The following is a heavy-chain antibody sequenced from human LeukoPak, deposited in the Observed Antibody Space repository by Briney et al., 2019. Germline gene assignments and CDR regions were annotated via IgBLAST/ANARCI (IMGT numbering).Heavy chain of an antibody. V-gene: IGHV3-53*01. D-gene: IGHD6-13*01. J-gene: IGHJ5*02. CDR1: GVTVSNNY. Sequence: QSGGSLRLSCVASGVTVSNNYMCWVRQAPGKGLEWVSLIYSGGATSYADSVKGRFTISRDASKNTVYLQMNSLRPEDTAIYYCARDPPGIAAGGNGAWGQGTLVTVSS. CDR3: ARDPPGIAAGGNGA. CDR2: IYSGGAT.